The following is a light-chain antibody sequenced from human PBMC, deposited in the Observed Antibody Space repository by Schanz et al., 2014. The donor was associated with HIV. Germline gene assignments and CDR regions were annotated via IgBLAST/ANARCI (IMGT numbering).Light chain of an antibody. CDR2: GAS. V-gene: IGKV3D-20*02. CDR3: QQRSNWPLT. CDR1: QSLGSNF. Sequence: IVLTQSPGTLSLSPGERATLSCRASQSLGSNFLAWYQQKPGQAPRLLIFGASNRATGIPDRFSGSESGTDFTLTISRVEPEDYAVYYCQQRSNWPLTFGGGTKVEIK. J-gene: IGKJ4*01.